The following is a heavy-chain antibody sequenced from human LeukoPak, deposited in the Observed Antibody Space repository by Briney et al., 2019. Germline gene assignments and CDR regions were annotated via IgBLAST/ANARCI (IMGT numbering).Heavy chain of an antibody. CDR3: ARHVRHSSNYDSSGYCNY. Sequence: KPSETLSLTCDVSSGSIINSGYYWGWIRQPPGKGLEWIGSIYYSGNTYYNPPLKSRVSISVDTSKNQFSLKLTSVTTADTAVYYCARHVRHSSNYDSSGYCNYWGHGTLVTVSS. J-gene: IGHJ4*01. V-gene: IGHV4-39*01. D-gene: IGHD3-22*01. CDR2: IYYSGNT. CDR1: SGSIINSGYY.